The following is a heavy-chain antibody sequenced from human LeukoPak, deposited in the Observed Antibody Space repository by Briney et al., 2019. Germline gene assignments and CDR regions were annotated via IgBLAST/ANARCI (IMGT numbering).Heavy chain of an antibody. CDR2: INPSGGST. Sequence: ASVKVSCKASGYTFTSYYMHWVRQAPGQGLEWMGIINPSGGSTSYAQKFQGRVTMTRDTSTSTVYMELSSLRSEDTAVYYCARDSGGITMVRGNWFDPWGQGTQVTVSS. D-gene: IGHD3-10*01. J-gene: IGHJ5*02. CDR1: GYTFTSYY. V-gene: IGHV1-46*01. CDR3: ARDSGGITMVRGNWFDP.